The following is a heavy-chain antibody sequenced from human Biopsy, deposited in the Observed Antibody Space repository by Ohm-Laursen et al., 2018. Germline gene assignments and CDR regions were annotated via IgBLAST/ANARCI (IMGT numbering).Heavy chain of an antibody. CDR1: GESFNGCY. J-gene: IGHJ6*02. Sequence: LSLTCAVYGESFNGCYWSWIRQTPGKGLEWIGEINHSGRTNYNPSLKSRVTISVDTSKNQFSLKVRSVTAADTAVYYCVRGVDCYDPYHYYALDVWSQGTTVTVSS. CDR3: VRGVDCYDPYHYYALDV. D-gene: IGHD2-21*01. V-gene: IGHV4-34*01. CDR2: INHSGRT.